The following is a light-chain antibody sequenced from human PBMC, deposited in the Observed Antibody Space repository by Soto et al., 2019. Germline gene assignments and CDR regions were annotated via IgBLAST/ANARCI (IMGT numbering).Light chain of an antibody. CDR3: QQYGTSEII. V-gene: IGKV3-20*01. CDR1: QTLSNSF. Sequence: EIVLTQSPCTLSLSPGRRPTLSCRASQTLSNSFIAWYQQKGGQAPRLXIYDTSSRATGVPDRYSASGSGTDFTLTISRLETEDFAVFFCQQYGTSEIIFGQGTRLEIK. J-gene: IGKJ5*01. CDR2: DTS.